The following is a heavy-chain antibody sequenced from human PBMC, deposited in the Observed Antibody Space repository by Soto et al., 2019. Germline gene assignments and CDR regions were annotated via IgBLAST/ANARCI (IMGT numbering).Heavy chain of an antibody. CDR2: IYHSGST. CDR1: GGSISSGGYY. J-gene: IGHJ3*02. V-gene: IGHV4-31*03. CDR3: PSRDEGACDI. Sequence: QVQLQESGPGLVKPSQTLSLTCTVSGGSISSGGYYWSWIRQHPGKGLEWIGYIYHSGSTYYNPSHKRRVTIQVDTSKNQDSLKRGAVTAADTAVYYCPSRDEGACDIWGQGTMVTVSS.